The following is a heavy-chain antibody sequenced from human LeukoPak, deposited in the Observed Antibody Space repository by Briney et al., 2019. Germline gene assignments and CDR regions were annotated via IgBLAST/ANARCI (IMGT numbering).Heavy chain of an antibody. CDR1: GGSISSSSYY. CDR3: ARDGEIRITMVRGVYGY. CDR2: IYYSGST. V-gene: IGHV4-39*07. D-gene: IGHD3-10*01. J-gene: IGHJ4*02. Sequence: SDTLSLTCTVSGGSISSSSYYWGWIRQPPGKGLEWIGSIYYSGSTYYNPSLKSRVTISVDTSKNQFSLKLSSVTAADTAVYYCARDGEIRITMVRGVYGYWGQGTLVTVSS.